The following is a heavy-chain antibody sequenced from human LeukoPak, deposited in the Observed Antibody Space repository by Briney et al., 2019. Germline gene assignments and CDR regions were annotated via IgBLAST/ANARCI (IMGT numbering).Heavy chain of an antibody. Sequence: SETLSLTCTVSGGSINSFYWNWIRQSPGKGLEWIGYIYYSGSTNYNPSLKSRVTISVDTSKNQFSLKLSSVTAADTAVYYCARENYYDSSGYYLYYFDYWGQGTLVTVSS. J-gene: IGHJ4*02. D-gene: IGHD3-22*01. CDR1: GGSINSFY. CDR2: IYYSGST. V-gene: IGHV4-59*12. CDR3: ARENYYDSSGYYLYYFDY.